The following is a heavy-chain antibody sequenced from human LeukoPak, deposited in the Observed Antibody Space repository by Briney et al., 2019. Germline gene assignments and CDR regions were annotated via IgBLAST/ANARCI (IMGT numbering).Heavy chain of an antibody. CDR1: GFTFSSSW. CDR3: ASLDY. J-gene: IGHJ4*02. CDR2: IKQDGSEK. V-gene: IGHV3-7*01. Sequence: GGSLRLSCAASGFTFSSSWMNWVRQAPGKGLEWVANIKQDGSEKHYVDSVKGRFTISRDNAKNSLYLQMNTLRAEDTAVYYCASLDYWGQGTLVTVSS.